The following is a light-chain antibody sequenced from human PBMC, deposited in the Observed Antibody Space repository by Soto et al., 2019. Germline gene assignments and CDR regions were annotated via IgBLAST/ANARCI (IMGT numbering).Light chain of an antibody. CDR1: SSDVGRYNY. CDR2: DVS. CDR3: SSYTTSNTVT. Sequence: QSALTQPASVSGSPGQSITISCTGTSSDVGRYNYVSWYQQYPGKAPKLMISDVSRQPSGVSSRFSGSKSDNTASLTISGLQSEDEADYYCSSYTTSNTVTFGGGTKVTVL. J-gene: IGLJ2*01. V-gene: IGLV2-14*01.